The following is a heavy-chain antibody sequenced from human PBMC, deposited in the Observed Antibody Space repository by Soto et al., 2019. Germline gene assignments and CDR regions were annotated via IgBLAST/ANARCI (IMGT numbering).Heavy chain of an antibody. CDR3: AREWGRDYYSSA. CDR1: GYKFNSYG. J-gene: IGHJ4*02. D-gene: IGHD3-10*01. CDR2: ISTDNGNT. V-gene: IGHV1-18*04. Sequence: QVQLVQSGAEVKKPGASVKVSCKASGYKFNSYGIYWVRQAPGQGLEWMGWISTDNGNTNYAQKFQGRVTMTTDTSTSTAYMELRSLRSDDTAVYYCAREWGRDYYSSAWGQGTLVTVSS.